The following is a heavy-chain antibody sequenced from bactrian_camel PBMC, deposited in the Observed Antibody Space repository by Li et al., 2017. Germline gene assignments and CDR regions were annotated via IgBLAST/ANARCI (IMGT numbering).Heavy chain of an antibody. CDR1: GYARNSDS. D-gene: IGHD3*01. CDR2: IRGDGMT. V-gene: IGHV3S63*01. CDR3: AAARSGVTCLAASRVNY. Sequence: HVQLVESGGGAVQAGGSLRLPCVASGYARNSDSWGWFRQGVGKEREGVACIRGDGMTDYQSTVRGRFSISRDNAKNTLYLQMNSLKPEDTAVYYCAAARSGVTCLAASRVNYWGQGTQVTVS. J-gene: IGHJ4*01.